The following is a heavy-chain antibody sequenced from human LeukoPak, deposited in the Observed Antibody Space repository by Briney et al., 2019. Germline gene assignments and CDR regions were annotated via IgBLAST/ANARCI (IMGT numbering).Heavy chain of an antibody. Sequence: GGSLRLSCAASGFTFSSYAMSWVRQAPGKGLGWVSAISGSGGSTYYVDSVKGRFTISRDNSKNTLYLQMNSLRAEDTAVYYCAKDGFFGVVRRDYWGQGTLVTVSS. CDR1: GFTFSSYA. CDR3: AKDGFFGVVRRDY. CDR2: ISGSGGST. J-gene: IGHJ4*02. V-gene: IGHV3-23*01. D-gene: IGHD3-3*01.